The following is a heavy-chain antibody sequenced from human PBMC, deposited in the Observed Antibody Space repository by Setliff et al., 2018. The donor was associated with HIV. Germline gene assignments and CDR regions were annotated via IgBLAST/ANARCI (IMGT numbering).Heavy chain of an antibody. CDR2: ISGSGSTT. Sequence: PGGSLRLSCAASGFTFDDYGMSWVRQPPGKGLEWVSGISGSGSTTLYADSVKGRFTISRDNSKNTVYLQMNSLRAEDTALYYCAKVVSYLYGPRLAFDFWGQGTLVTVS. CDR3: AKVVSYLYGPRLAFDF. D-gene: IGHD4-17*01. V-gene: IGHV3-23*01. J-gene: IGHJ4*02. CDR1: GFTFDDYG.